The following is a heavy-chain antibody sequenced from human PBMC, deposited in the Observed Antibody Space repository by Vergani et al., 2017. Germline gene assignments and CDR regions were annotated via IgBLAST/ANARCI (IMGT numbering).Heavy chain of an antibody. Sequence: EVQLLESGGGLVQPGGSLRLSCAASGFTFSNFAMSWVRQAPGKGLEGVASIGLSGSDIYYADVVKGRFTISRDNSKNTVSVQMNTLRAEDTAIYYCVKGFPLMDYLYHYMDVWGKGTTVTVSS. CDR3: VKGFPLMDYLYHYMDV. V-gene: IGHV3-23*01. D-gene: IGHD2-8*01. CDR2: IGLSGSDI. J-gene: IGHJ6*03. CDR1: GFTFSNFA.